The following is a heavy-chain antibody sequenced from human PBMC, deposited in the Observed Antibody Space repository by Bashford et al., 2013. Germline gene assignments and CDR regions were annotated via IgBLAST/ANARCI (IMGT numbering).Heavy chain of an antibody. CDR3: ARGPRISIPDWFDP. V-gene: IGHV1-8*01. D-gene: IGHD3-3*01. Sequence: WVRQAPGQGLEWMGWMNPNSGNTDYAQKFQGKITMTRNTSISTAYMELSSLRSEDTAVYYCARGPRISIPDWFDPWGQGTLVTVSS. CDR2: MNPNSGNT. J-gene: IGHJ5*02.